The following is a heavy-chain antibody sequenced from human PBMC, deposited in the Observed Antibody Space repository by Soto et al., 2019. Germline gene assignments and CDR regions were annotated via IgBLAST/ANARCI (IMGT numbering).Heavy chain of an antibody. Sequence: EVQLVESGGGLVKPGGSLRLSCEASGFTLTIYTMNWVRQASGKGLEWVSSITSSSGHIYYADSVKGRFTISRDNARNSLYLQMNSLRAEDTAVYYCVRERGLSSFYGMDVWGQGTTVTVSS. D-gene: IGHD3-10*01. J-gene: IGHJ6*02. CDR2: ITSSSGHI. V-gene: IGHV3-21*02. CDR1: GFTLTIYT. CDR3: VRERGLSSFYGMDV.